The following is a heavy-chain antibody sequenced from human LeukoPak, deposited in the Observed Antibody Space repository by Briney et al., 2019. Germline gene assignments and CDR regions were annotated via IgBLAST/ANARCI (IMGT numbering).Heavy chain of an antibody. CDR2: IYYSGST. Sequence: SETLSLTCTVSGGSISSSSYYWGWTRQPPGKGLEWIGSIYYSGSTYYNPSLKSRVTISVDTSKNQFSLKLSSVTAADTAVYYCARDHEVRGGPFDYWGQGTLVTVSS. D-gene: IGHD3-10*01. CDR3: ARDHEVRGGPFDY. J-gene: IGHJ4*02. CDR1: GGSISSSSYY. V-gene: IGHV4-39*07.